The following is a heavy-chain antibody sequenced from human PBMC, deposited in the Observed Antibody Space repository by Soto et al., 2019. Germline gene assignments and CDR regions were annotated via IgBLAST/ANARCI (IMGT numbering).Heavy chain of an antibody. J-gene: IGHJ4*02. Sequence: SETLSLTCNVSGGSIDWSNYYCDWLRQPPGKGLEWIGTTYYNGNAYYNPSLRSRVSMSVDTSKNQFSLKLISVTAADTAVYYCARHFVAVVIKGWGYWGQGKLVTVSS. CDR3: ARHFVAVVIKGWGY. CDR2: TYYNGNA. CDR1: GGSIDWSNYY. V-gene: IGHV4-39*01. D-gene: IGHD3-22*01.